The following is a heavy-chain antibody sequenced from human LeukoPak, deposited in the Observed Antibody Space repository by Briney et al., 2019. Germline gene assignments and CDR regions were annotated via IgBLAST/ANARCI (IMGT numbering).Heavy chain of an antibody. V-gene: IGHV4-31*03. D-gene: IGHD6-13*01. J-gene: IGHJ1*01. CDR1: GGSISSGGYY. CDR3: ARGIAAVGTYSAEYFQH. Sequence: SETLSLTCTVSGGSISSGGYYWSWIRQHPGKGLEWIGYIYYSGSTYYNPSLKSRVTISVDTSKNQFSLKLSSVTAADTAVYYCARGIAAVGTYSAEYFQHWGQGTLVTVSS. CDR2: IYYSGST.